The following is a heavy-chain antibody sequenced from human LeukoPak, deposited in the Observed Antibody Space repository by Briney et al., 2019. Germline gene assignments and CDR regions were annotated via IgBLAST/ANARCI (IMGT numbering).Heavy chain of an antibody. Sequence: PGGSLRLSCAASGYTFSDFSVNWVRQAPGKGLEWVSSISVRSNYRYYADSVRGRFTISRDDARDSPFLQMSSLRAEDTAEYFCVRLRRNSDRSGYYYYYDYWGQGTLVTVSS. J-gene: IGHJ4*02. V-gene: IGHV3-21*01. CDR1: GYTFSDFS. CDR2: ISVRSNYR. D-gene: IGHD3-22*01. CDR3: VRLRRNSDRSGYYYYYDY.